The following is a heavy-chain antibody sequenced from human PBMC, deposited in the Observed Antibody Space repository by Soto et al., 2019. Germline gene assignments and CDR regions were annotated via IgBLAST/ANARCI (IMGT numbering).Heavy chain of an antibody. D-gene: IGHD2-2*01. CDR2: IYHSGST. CDR3: ARGKISTRNWFDP. V-gene: IGHV4-30-4*01. CDR1: GGSISSYY. Sequence: SETLSLTCTVSGGSISSYYWSWIRQPPGKGLEWIGYIYHSGSTYYNPSLKSRVTISVDTSKNQFSLKLRSVTAADTAVYYCARGKISTRNWFDPWGQGTLVTVSS. J-gene: IGHJ5*02.